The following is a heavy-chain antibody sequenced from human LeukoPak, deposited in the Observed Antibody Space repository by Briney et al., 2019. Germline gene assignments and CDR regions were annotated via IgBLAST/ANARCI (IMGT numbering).Heavy chain of an antibody. CDR1: GFTFSSYW. CDR2: IKQDGSEK. J-gene: IGHJ6*03. CDR3: ARRNRAAAATRSAYYYYYMDV. Sequence: GGSLRLSCAASGFTFSSYWMSWVRQAPGKGLELVANIKQDGSEKYYVDSVKGRFTISRDNAKNSLYLQMNSLRAEDTAVYYCARRNRAAAATRSAYYYYYMDVWGKGTMVTVSS. V-gene: IGHV3-7*01. D-gene: IGHD6-13*01.